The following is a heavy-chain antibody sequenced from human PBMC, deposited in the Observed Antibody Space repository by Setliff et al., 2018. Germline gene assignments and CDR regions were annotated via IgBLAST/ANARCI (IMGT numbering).Heavy chain of an antibody. V-gene: IGHV4-61*09. CDR3: ARESATIGEFPLYYFDK. J-gene: IGHJ4*02. CDR2: FHTGGAT. D-gene: IGHD3-10*01. Sequence: PSETLSLTCSVSGGSISSGGFYWSWIRQSAGRGLEWIGHFHTGGATDYNLSLKSRVTISLDSSKNQFSLRRSSVTAADAAVYFCARESATIGEFPLYYFDKWGQGIPVTVSS. CDR1: GGSISSGGFY.